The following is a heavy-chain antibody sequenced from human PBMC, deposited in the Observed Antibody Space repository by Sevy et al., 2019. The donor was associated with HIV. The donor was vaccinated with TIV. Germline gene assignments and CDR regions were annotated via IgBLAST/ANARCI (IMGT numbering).Heavy chain of an antibody. CDR3: ARGTILGYSYVGYYFDY. D-gene: IGHD5-18*01. V-gene: IGHV3-21*01. CDR2: ISSSSSYI. CDR1: GFTFSSYS. J-gene: IGHJ4*02. Sequence: GGSLRLSCAASGFTFSSYSRNWVRQAPGKGLEWVSSISSSSSYIYYADSVKGRFTISRDNAKNSLYLQMNSLRAEDTAVYYCARGTILGYSYVGYYFDYWGQGTLVTVSS.